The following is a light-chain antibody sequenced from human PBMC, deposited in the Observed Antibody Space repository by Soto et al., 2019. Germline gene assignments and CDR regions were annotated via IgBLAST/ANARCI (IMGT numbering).Light chain of an antibody. CDR3: ATWDDSLSVL. J-gene: IGLJ2*01. CDR1: TSNIGSNY. V-gene: IGLV1-47*01. CDR2: KSN. Sequence: QSVLTQPPSASGTPGQRVTISWSGSTSNIGSNYVYWYQLLPGAAPKLLIYKSNQRPSGVPGRFSGSKSGTSASLAISGLRSEDEAHYYCATWDDSLSVLFGGGTQLTVL.